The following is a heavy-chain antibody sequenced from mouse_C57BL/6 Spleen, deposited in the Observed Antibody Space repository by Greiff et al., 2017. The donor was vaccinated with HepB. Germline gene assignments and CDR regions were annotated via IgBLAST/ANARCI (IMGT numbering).Heavy chain of an antibody. CDR1: GYTFTSYW. CDR3: AREDYYGSEGDWYFDV. D-gene: IGHD1-1*01. V-gene: IGHV1-53*01. J-gene: IGHJ1*03. Sequence: VQLQQPGTELVKPGASVKLSCKASGYTFTSYWMHWVKQRPGQGLEWIGNINPSNGGTNYNEKFKSKATLTVDKSSSTAYMQLSSLTSEDSAVYYCAREDYYGSEGDWYFDVWGTGTTVTVSS. CDR2: INPSNGGT.